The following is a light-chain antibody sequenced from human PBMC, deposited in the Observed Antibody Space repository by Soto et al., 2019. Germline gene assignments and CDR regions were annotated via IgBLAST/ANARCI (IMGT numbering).Light chain of an antibody. Sequence: HSVLTQPPSVSGAPGQRVTISCTGSSSNIGAGYEVHWYQQLPGTAHKLLIYGNSNRPSGVPDRFSGSKSGTSASLAITGIQDEDEDDYSCQSSDSSLSGSVFGGGTKLHVL. CDR1: SSNIGAGYE. J-gene: IGLJ2*01. V-gene: IGLV1-40*01. CDR2: GNS. CDR3: QSSDSSLSGSV.